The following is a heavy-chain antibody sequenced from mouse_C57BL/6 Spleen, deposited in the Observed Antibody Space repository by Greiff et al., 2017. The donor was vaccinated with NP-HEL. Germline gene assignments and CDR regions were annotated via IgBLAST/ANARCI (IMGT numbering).Heavy chain of an antibody. CDR1: GYTFTSYW. CDR3: ARGGHYAMDY. J-gene: IGHJ4*01. CDR2: IYPSDSET. Sequence: VQLQHPGAELVRPGSSVKLSCKASGYTFTSYWMDWVKQRPGQGLEWIGNIYPSDSETHYNQKFKDKATLTVDKSSSTAYMQLSSLTSEDSAVYYCARGGHYAMDYWGQGTSVTVSS. V-gene: IGHV1-61*01.